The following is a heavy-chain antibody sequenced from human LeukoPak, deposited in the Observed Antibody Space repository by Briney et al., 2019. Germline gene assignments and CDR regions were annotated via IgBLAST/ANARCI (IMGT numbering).Heavy chain of an antibody. CDR3: ARGGSCGAY. D-gene: IGHD2-15*01. V-gene: IGHV3-48*03. CDR1: GFSFSSYE. CDR2: ISSSGSTI. J-gene: IGHJ4*02. Sequence: PGGSLRLSCAASGFSFSSYEMNWVRQAPGKGLEWVAYISSSGSTIYYADSVKGRFTISRDNAKNSLYLQMNSLRAEDTAVYYCARGGSCGAYWGQGTLVTVSS.